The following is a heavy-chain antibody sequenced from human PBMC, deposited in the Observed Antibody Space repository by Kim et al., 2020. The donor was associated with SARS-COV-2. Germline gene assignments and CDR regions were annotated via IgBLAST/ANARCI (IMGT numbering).Heavy chain of an antibody. CDR3: ASLPPPRDYGPYYYYGMDV. J-gene: IGHJ6*02. CDR1: GGSFSGYY. Sequence: SETLSLTCAVYGGSFSGYYWSWIRQPPGKGLEWIGEINHSGSTNYNPSLKSRVTISVDTSKNQFSLKLSSVTAADTAVYYCASLPPPRDYGPYYYYGMDVWGQGTTVTVSS. D-gene: IGHD4-17*01. V-gene: IGHV4-34*01. CDR2: INHSGST.